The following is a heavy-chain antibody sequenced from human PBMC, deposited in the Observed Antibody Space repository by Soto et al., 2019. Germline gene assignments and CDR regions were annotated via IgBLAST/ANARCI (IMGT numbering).Heavy chain of an antibody. D-gene: IGHD5-12*01. CDR1: GYTFTSYD. J-gene: IGHJ6*02. Sequence: VKVSCKASGYTFTSYDINWVRQATGQGLEWMGWMNPNSGNTGYAQKFQGRVTMTRNTSISTAYMELSSLRSEDTAVYYCARGYSGYFYYYYYGMDVWGQGTTVTVSS. V-gene: IGHV1-8*01. CDR3: ARGYSGYFYYYYYGMDV. CDR2: MNPNSGNT.